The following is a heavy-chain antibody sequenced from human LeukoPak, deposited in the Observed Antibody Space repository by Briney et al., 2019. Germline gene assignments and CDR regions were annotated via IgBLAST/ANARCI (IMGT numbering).Heavy chain of an antibody. CDR2: ISPGDSEA. D-gene: IGHD2-2*01. CDR3: ARRYCSSTSCNPYFFDF. CDR1: GYTLTNYY. V-gene: IGHV5-51*01. J-gene: IGHJ4*02. Sequence: GESLKISCKGSGYTLTNYYIGWVRQMPGKGLEWMGIISPGDSEARYSPSFQGQVTISADKSISTAYLRWSSLKASDSAIYYCARRYCSSTSCNPYFFDFWGQGTLVTVSS.